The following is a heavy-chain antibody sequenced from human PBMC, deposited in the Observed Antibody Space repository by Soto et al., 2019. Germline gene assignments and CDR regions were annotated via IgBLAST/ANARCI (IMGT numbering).Heavy chain of an antibody. CDR2: INAGNGNT. J-gene: IGHJ6*02. V-gene: IGHV1-3*05. CDR3: ARDTIYYGMDV. D-gene: IGHD3-3*01. CDR1: GYTFTSYA. Sequence: QVQLVQSGAEEKKPGASVKVSCKASGYTFTSYAMKWVRQAPGQRLEWMGWINAGNGNTKYAQKYQGRVTITRDTSASTAYIELSSLRSEVTAVYYCARDTIYYGMDVWGQWPTVTVSS.